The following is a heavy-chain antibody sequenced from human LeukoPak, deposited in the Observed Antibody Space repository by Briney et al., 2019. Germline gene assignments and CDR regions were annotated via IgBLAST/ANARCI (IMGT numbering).Heavy chain of an antibody. V-gene: IGHV3-30-3*01. CDR2: ISYDGSNK. D-gene: IGHD2-15*01. Sequence: PGGSLRLSCAASGFTFSSYAMHWVRQAPGKGLEWVAVISYDGSNKYYADSVKGRFTISRDNSKNTLYLQMNSLRAEDTAVYYCARDPPGYSFDYWGQGTLVTVSS. CDR1: GFTFSSYA. J-gene: IGHJ4*02. CDR3: ARDPPGYSFDY.